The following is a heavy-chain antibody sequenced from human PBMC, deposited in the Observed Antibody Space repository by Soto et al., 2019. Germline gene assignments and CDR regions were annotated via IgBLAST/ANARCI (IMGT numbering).Heavy chain of an antibody. V-gene: IGHV1-18*01. CDR3: ARKTSGSYYENFGY. J-gene: IGHJ4*02. CDR1: GYTFTSYA. D-gene: IGHD3-10*01. Sequence: GASVKVSCKASGYTFTSYAMHWVRQAPGQGPEWMGWISAHNGNTYYAQKFQGRVTMTTDTSTSTGYMELGNLRSDDTAVYYCARKTSGSYYENFGYWGQGTLVTVSS. CDR2: ISAHNGNT.